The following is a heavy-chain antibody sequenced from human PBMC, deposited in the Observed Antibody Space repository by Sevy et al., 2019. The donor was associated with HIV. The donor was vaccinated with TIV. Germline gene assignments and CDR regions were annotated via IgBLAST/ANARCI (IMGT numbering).Heavy chain of an antibody. CDR3: ARDGGYDSRGYDLSNY. D-gene: IGHD3-22*01. J-gene: IGHJ4*02. CDR1: GFTFTTYA. CDR2: ISYDGSNT. Sequence: GGSLRLSCAASGFTFTTYAMHWVRQAPGKGLEWVAVISYDGSNTYYADSVKGRFTISRDSSKNTLYLQMNSLRAEDTAVYFCARDGGYDSRGYDLSNYWGQGILVTVSS. V-gene: IGHV3-30-3*01.